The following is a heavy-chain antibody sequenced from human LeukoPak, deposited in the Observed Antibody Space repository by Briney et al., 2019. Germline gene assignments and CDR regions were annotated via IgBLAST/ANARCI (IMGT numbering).Heavy chain of an antibody. CDR3: ARGLYSGSYYVPPDY. Sequence: PGGSLRLSCAASGFTFSDYYMSWIRQAPGKRLEWVSSISSSSSYIYYADSVKGRFTISRDNAKNSLYLQMNSLRAEDTAVYYCARGLYSGSYYVPPDYWGQGTLVTVSS. CDR1: GFTFSDYY. CDR2: ISSSSSYI. J-gene: IGHJ4*02. D-gene: IGHD1-26*01. V-gene: IGHV3-11*06.